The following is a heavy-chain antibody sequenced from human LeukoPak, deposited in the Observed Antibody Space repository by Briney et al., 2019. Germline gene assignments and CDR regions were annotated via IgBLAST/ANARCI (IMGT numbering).Heavy chain of an antibody. Sequence: PGGSLRLSCAASGFTFSSYWMSWVRQAPGKGLEWVANIKEDGSGIYYVDSVEGRFTISRDNAKKSLYLQMNSLRAEDTAVYYCARDSPSSTSWGYWGQGTLVTVSS. D-gene: IGHD2-2*01. CDR3: ARDSPSSTSWGY. CDR1: GFTFSSYW. J-gene: IGHJ4*02. CDR2: IKEDGSGI. V-gene: IGHV3-7*01.